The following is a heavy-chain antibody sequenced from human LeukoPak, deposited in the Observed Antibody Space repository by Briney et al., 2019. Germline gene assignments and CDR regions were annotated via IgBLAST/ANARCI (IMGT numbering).Heavy chain of an antibody. Sequence: GGSLRLSCAASGFTFSSYAMSWVRQAPGKGLEWVSTIGNSGSSTYYADSVRGRLTISGDNSKNTLYLQMNSLRAEDTAVYYCAKLTEPDWGQGTLVTVSS. V-gene: IGHV3-23*01. CDR2: IGNSGSST. CDR1: GFTFSSYA. CDR3: AKLTEPD. J-gene: IGHJ4*02.